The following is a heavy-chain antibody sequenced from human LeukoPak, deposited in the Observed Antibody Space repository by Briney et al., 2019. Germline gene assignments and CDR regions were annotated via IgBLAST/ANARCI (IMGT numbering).Heavy chain of an antibody. D-gene: IGHD4-17*01. CDR2: ISSSSSYI. J-gene: IGHJ4*02. V-gene: IGHV3-21*01. CDR3: ARDHDYGDYGFSFDY. CDR1: GFTFSSYS. Sequence: PGGSLRLSCASSGFTFSSYSMNWVRQAPGKGLEWVSSISSSSSYIYYADSVKGRFTISRDNSKNTLYLQMNSLRAEDTAVYYCARDHDYGDYGFSFDYWGQGTLVTVSS.